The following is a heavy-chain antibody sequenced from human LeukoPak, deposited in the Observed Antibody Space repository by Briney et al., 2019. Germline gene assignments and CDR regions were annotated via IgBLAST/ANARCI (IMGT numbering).Heavy chain of an antibody. J-gene: IGHJ4*02. CDR3: ARETIGTYSGSSSKWGLFDY. CDR2: SIPILCIA. Sequence: ASVKVSCKASGGTFSSYAISWVRQAPGQGLEWMGRSIPILCIANYAQKFQGRVTITADKSTSTAYMELSSLRSEDTAVYYCARETIGTYSGSSSKWGLFDYWGQGTLATVSS. CDR1: GGTFSSYA. V-gene: IGHV1-69*04. D-gene: IGHD5-12*01.